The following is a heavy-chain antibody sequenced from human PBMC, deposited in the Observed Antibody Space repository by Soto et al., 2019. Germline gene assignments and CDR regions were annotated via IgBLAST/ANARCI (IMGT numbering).Heavy chain of an antibody. CDR3: ARVSDTAMGYNWFDP. CDR2: IYYSGST. V-gene: IGHV4-59*01. Sequence: SETLSLTCTVSGGSISSYYWSWIRQPPGKGLEWIGYIYYSGSTNYNPSLKSRVTISVDTSKNQFSLKLSSVTAADTAVYYCARVSDTAMGYNWFDPWGQGTLVTVS. J-gene: IGHJ5*02. D-gene: IGHD5-18*01. CDR1: GGSISSYY.